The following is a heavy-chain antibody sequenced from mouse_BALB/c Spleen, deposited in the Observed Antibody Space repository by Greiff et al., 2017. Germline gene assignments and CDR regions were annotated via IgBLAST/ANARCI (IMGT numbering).Heavy chain of an antibody. V-gene: IGHV1-82*01. CDR3: ARKVYDGYYFDY. CDR2: IYPGDGDT. Sequence: VQLVESGPELVKPGASVKISCKASGYAFSSSWMNWVKQRPGQGLEWIGRIYPGDGDTNYNGKFKGKATLTADKSSSTAYMQLSSLTSVDSAVYFCARKVYDGYYFDYWGQGTTLTVSS. J-gene: IGHJ2*01. D-gene: IGHD2-3*01. CDR1: GYAFSSSW.